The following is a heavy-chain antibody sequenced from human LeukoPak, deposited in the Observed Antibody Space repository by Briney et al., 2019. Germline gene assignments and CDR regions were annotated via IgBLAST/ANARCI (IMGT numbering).Heavy chain of an antibody. Sequence: GGSLRLSCAASGFTFSNYGMNWVRQAPGKGLEWVSFTDTSGRYVYYGDSVKGRFTISRDHATNLLFLQMNGLRAEDTALYYCARGRSITLLRGVAMSDGFDIWGQGAMVAVSS. V-gene: IGHV3-21*06. J-gene: IGHJ3*02. CDR2: TDTSGRYV. CDR1: GFTFSNYG. D-gene: IGHD3-10*01. CDR3: ARGRSITLLRGVAMSDGFDI.